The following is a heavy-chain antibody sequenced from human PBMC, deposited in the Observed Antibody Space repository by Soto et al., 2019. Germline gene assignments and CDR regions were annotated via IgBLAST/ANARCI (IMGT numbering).Heavy chain of an antibody. V-gene: IGHV3-23*01. D-gene: IGHD3-3*01. J-gene: IGHJ3*02. Sequence: GGSLRLSCAASGFTFSSYAMSWVRQAPGKGLEWVSAISGSGGSTYYADSVKGRFTISSDNSKNTLYLQMNSLRAEDTAVYYFAKDETIVGVVTDAFDIWGQGTMVTVSS. CDR3: AKDETIVGVVTDAFDI. CDR2: ISGSGGST. CDR1: GFTFSSYA.